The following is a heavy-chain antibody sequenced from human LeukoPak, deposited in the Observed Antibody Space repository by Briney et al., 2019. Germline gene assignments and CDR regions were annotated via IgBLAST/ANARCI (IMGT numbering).Heavy chain of an antibody. D-gene: IGHD3-22*01. Sequence: GGSLRLSCAASGFTFDDYGMSWVRQAPGKGLEWVSGINWNGGSTGYADSVKGRFTISRDNAKNSLYLQMNSLRAEDTAVYYCAKRSEDYYDSSGPSGYWGQGTLVTVSS. CDR1: GFTFDDYG. J-gene: IGHJ4*02. CDR2: INWNGGST. V-gene: IGHV3-20*04. CDR3: AKRSEDYYDSSGPSGY.